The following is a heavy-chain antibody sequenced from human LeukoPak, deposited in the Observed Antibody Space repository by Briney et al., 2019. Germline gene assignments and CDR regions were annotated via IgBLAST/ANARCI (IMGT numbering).Heavy chain of an antibody. CDR3: ATDYAVGSIAY. CDR1: GFTFSSFA. V-gene: IGHV3-23*01. D-gene: IGHD3-16*01. J-gene: IGHJ4*02. Sequence: GGSLRLSCAASGFTFSSFAMSWVRQAPGKGLEWVSSISRSGERTFYADSVRGRFTISREKAKNTVYLQMDRLRAGETALYYCATDYAVGSIAYWGQGTLVTVSS. CDR2: ISRSGERT.